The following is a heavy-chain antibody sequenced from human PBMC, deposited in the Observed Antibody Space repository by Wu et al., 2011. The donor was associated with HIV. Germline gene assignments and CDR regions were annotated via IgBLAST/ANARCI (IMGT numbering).Heavy chain of an antibody. Sequence: QVQLVQSGAEVKKPGASVKVSCKASGYTFTSYYMHWVRQAPGQGLEWMGIINPSGGSTTYAQKFQDRVTMTRDTSTSTVYMELSGLRSEDTAVYYCARDLVQAIFGVIDYYFDYWGQGTLVTVSS. V-gene: IGHV1-46*01. CDR3: ARDLVQAIFGVIDYYFDY. J-gene: IGHJ4*02. D-gene: IGHD3-3*01. CDR2: INPSGGST. CDR1: GYTFTSYY.